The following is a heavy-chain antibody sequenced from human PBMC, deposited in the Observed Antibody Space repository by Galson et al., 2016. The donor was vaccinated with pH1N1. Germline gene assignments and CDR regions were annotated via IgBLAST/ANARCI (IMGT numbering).Heavy chain of an antibody. Sequence: SLRLSCAASGFTFSAYWMHWVRQAPGKGLVWVSRVYTDGGRTYYADSVKGRFTISRDNSKDTLYLQMNSLRAEDTAVYYCARDRWGHSYALAGMDVWGQGTTVTVSS. CDR3: ARDRWGHSYALAGMDV. J-gene: IGHJ6*02. V-gene: IGHV3-74*01. D-gene: IGHD3-16*01. CDR2: VYTDGGRT. CDR1: GFTFSAYW.